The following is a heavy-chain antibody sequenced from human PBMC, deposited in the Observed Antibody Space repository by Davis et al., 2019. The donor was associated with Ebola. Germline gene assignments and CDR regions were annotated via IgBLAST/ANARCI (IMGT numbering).Heavy chain of an antibody. J-gene: IGHJ5*02. CDR2: INHSGST. Sequence: MPSETLSLTCAVYGGSFSGYYWSWIRQPPGKGLEWIREINHSGSTNYNPSLKSRVTISVDTSKNQFSLKLSSVTAADTAVYYCARRHLRGGSGGYYRPWGQGTLVTVSS. D-gene: IGHD3-10*01. CDR3: ARRHLRGGSGGYYRP. V-gene: IGHV4-34*01. CDR1: GGSFSGYY.